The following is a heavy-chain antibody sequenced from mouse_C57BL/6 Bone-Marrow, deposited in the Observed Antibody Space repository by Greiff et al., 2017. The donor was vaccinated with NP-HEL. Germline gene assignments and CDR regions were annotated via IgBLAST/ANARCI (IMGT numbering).Heavy chain of an antibody. CDR2: ISNLAYSI. CDR1: GFTFSDYG. J-gene: IGHJ1*03. CDR3: ARQRNVISWYFDV. Sequence: DVMLVESGGGLVQPGGSLKLSCAASGFTFSDYGMAWVRQAPRKGPEWVAFISNLAYSIYYADTVTGRFTISRENAKNTLYLEMSSLRSEDTAMYYCARQRNVISWYFDVWGTGTTVTVSS. V-gene: IGHV5-15*01.